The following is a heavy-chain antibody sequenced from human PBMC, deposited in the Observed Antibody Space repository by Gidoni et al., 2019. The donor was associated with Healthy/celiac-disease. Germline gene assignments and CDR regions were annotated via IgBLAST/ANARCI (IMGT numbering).Heavy chain of an antibody. CDR2: IYYSGST. J-gene: IGHJ5*02. CDR1: GRSISSSSYY. Sequence: QLQLQESGPGLVKPSETLSLTCTVSGRSISSSSYYGGWIRQPPGKGLEWIVSIYYSGSTYYNPSLKSRVTISVDTSKNQFTLKLSSVTAADTAVYYCARHNIAAAEENWFDPWGQGTLVTVSS. V-gene: IGHV4-39*01. CDR3: ARHNIAAAEENWFDP. D-gene: IGHD6-13*01.